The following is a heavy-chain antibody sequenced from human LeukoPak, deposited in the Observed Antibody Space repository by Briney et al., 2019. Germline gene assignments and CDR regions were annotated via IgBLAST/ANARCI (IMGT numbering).Heavy chain of an antibody. D-gene: IGHD6-13*01. CDR1: GGSISSTNW. Sequence: ETLSLTCAVSGGSISSTNWWSWVRQAPGKGLEWVADIKEDGSEKYYVDSVKGRFTISRDNAKNSLFLQMDSLRSEDTAVYYCVKNSGWYRLDCWGQGTLVTVSS. CDR2: IKEDGSEK. V-gene: IGHV3-7*03. J-gene: IGHJ4*02. CDR3: VKNSGWYRLDC.